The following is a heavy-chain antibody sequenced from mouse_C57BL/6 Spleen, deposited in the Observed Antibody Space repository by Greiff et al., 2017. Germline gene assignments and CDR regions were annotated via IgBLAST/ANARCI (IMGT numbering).Heavy chain of an antibody. CDR2: ISDGGSYT. Sequence: EVKLQESGGGLVKPGGSLKLSCAASGFTFSSYAMSWVRQTPEKRLEWVATISDGGSYTYYPDNVKGRFTISRDNAKNNLYLQMSHLKSEDTAMYYCARGHYSNWYFGVWGTGTPVTVSS. V-gene: IGHV5-4*03. D-gene: IGHD1-1*01. CDR1: GFTFSSYA. J-gene: IGHJ1*03. CDR3: ARGHYSNWYFGV.